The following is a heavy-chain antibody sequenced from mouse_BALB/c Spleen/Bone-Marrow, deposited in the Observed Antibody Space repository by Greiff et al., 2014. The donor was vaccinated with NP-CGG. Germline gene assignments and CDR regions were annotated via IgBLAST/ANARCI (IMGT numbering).Heavy chain of an antibody. CDR3: ARFGADGYPRFAY. Sequence: VQLQQSGPELVKPGASMKISCKASGYSFTGYTMNWVKQSHGKNPEWIGLINPYNGGTSYNQKFKGKATLTVDKSSSTAYMELLSLTSEDSAVYYCARFGADGYPRFAYWGQGTLVTVSA. D-gene: IGHD2-3*01. J-gene: IGHJ3*01. CDR2: INPYNGGT. V-gene: IGHV1-26*01. CDR1: GYSFTGYT.